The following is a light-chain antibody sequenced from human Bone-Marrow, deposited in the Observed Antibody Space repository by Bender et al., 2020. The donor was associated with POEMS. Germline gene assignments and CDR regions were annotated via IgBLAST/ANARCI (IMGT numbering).Light chain of an antibody. Sequence: QSALTQPASVSGSPGQSITISCTGTSSDVGSYNLVSWYQQHPGKAPKLMIYEVSKRPSGVSNRFSGSKSANTASLTISGLQAEDEADYYCCSFAGSSTFVALGGGTKVTVL. V-gene: IGLV2-23*02. CDR1: SSDVGSYNL. CDR3: CSFAGSSTFVA. CDR2: EVS. J-gene: IGLJ2*01.